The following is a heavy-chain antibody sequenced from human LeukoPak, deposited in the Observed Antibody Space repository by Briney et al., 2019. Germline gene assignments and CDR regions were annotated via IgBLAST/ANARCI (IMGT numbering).Heavy chain of an antibody. CDR1: GFIFSKNW. CDR2: IKQDGSKK. J-gene: IGHJ4*02. CDR3: TRVGYIDEGIDY. Sequence: GGSLRLSCAASGFIFSKNWMSWVRQAPGKGLEWVANIKQDGSKKSYVDSVKGRFTISRDNAKNSLYLQMNSLRAEDTAIYYCTRVGYIDEGIDYWGQGTLVTVSS. D-gene: IGHD5-24*01. V-gene: IGHV3-7*04.